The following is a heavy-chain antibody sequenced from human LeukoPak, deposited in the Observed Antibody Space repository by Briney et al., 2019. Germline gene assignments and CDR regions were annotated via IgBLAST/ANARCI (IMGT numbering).Heavy chain of an antibody. CDR3: ATVAGGSQPFDN. Sequence: GRSLRLSCIASGFTFRMSGMHWVRQAPGKGLEWVAIIWSDGSEKYYRDSVKGRFTISRDNSKNTLYLQMNGLRAEDTAVYYCATVAGGSQPFDNWGQGTLVTVSS. J-gene: IGHJ4*02. D-gene: IGHD4-23*01. CDR1: GFTFRMSG. V-gene: IGHV3-33*01. CDR2: IWSDGSEK.